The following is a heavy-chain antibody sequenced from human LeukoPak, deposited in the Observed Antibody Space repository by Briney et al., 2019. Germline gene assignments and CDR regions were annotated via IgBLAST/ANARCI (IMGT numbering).Heavy chain of an antibody. CDR1: GFTFSSYG. CDR3: AKDTDFAPGYYDSSGYSFDY. CDR2: ISYDGSNK. D-gene: IGHD3-22*01. J-gene: IGHJ4*02. Sequence: GRSLRLSCAASGFTFSSYGMHWVRQAPGKGLEWVAVISYDGSNKYYADSVKGRFTISGDNSKNTLYLQMNSLRAEDTAVYYCAKDTDFAPGYYDSSGYSFDYWGQGTLVTVSS. V-gene: IGHV3-30*18.